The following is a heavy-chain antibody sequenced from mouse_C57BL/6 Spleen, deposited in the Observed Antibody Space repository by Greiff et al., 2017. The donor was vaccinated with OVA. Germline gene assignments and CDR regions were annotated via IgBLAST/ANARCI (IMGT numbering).Heavy chain of an antibody. J-gene: IGHJ2*01. D-gene: IGHD3-2*02. V-gene: IGHV1-81*01. CDR1: GYTFTSYG. CDR3: AREDSSCRDD. CDR2: IYPRSGNT. Sequence: QVQLKESGAELARPGASVKLSCKASGYTFTSYGISWVKQRTGQGLEWIGEIYPRSGNTYYNEKFKGKATLTADKSSSTAYMERRSLTSEDAAVYFSAREDSSCRDDWGQGTTRTVSS.